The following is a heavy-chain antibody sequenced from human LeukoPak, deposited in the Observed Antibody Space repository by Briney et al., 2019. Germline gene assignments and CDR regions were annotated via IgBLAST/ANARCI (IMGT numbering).Heavy chain of an antibody. Sequence: GGSLRLSCAASGFTFSSYNMNWVRQAPGKGLEWVSSISSSSSYIYYADSVKGRFTISRDNAKNSLYLQMNSLRAEDTAVYYCARDGGGLVRTFGYWGQGTLVTVSS. D-gene: IGHD6-19*01. CDR1: GFTFSSYN. CDR2: ISSSSSYI. CDR3: ARDGGGLVRTFGY. J-gene: IGHJ4*02. V-gene: IGHV3-21*01.